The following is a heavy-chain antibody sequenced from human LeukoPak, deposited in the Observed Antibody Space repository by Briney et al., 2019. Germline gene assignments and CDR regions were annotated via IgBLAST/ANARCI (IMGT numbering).Heavy chain of an antibody. V-gene: IGHV1-18*01. Sequence: GASVKVSCKASGYTLTSYGISWVRQAPGQGLEWMGWISAYNGNTNYAQKLQGRVTMTTDTSTSTAYMELRSLRSDDTAVYYCARARGLENRGRYYFDYWGQGTLVTVSS. J-gene: IGHJ4*02. D-gene: IGHD1-1*01. CDR2: ISAYNGNT. CDR3: ARARGLENRGRYYFDY. CDR1: GYTLTSYG.